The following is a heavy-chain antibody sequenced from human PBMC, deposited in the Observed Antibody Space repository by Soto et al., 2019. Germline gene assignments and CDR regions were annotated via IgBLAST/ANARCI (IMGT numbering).Heavy chain of an antibody. CDR1: GFTFSSYA. CDR2: ISSNGGST. J-gene: IGHJ6*02. CDR3: VKADSWQLYYYYGMDV. D-gene: IGHD6-13*01. V-gene: IGHV3-64D*06. Sequence: PGGSLRLSCSTSGFTFSSYAMHWVRQAPGKGLEYVSAISSNGGSTYYADSVKGRFTISRDHSKNTLYLQMSSLRAEDTAVYYCVKADSWQLYYYYGMDVWGQGTTVTVSS.